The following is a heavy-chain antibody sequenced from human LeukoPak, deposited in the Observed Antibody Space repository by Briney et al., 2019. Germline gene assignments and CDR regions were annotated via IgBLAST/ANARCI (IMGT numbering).Heavy chain of an antibody. D-gene: IGHD5-18*01. Sequence: ASVQVSCKATGSTFTGYYMHWVRQAPGHWLEWMGRINPNSGGTNYAQKFQGRVTMTRDTSISTAYMELSRLRSDDTAVYYCARAEYSYYYYYMHVWGKGTTVTVSS. J-gene: IGHJ6*03. CDR3: ARAEYSYYYYYMHV. CDR1: GSTFTGYY. CDR2: INPNSGGT. V-gene: IGHV1-2*06.